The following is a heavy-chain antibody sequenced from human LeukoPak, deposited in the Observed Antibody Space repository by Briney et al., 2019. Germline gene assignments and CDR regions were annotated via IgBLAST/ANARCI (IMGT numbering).Heavy chain of an antibody. D-gene: IGHD6-6*01. CDR3: ARDVVYSSSIWFDP. J-gene: IGHJ5*02. V-gene: IGHV4-59*01. CDR2: IYYSGST. Sequence: PSETLSLTCTVSGGSISSYYWSWIRQPPGKGLEWIGYIYYSGSTNYNPSLKSRVTISVDTSKNQFSLKLSSVTAADTAVYYCARDVVYSSSIWFDPWGQGTLVTVSS. CDR1: GGSISSYY.